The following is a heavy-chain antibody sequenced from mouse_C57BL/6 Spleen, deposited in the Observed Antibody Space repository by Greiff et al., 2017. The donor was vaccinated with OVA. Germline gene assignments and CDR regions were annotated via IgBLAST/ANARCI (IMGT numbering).Heavy chain of an antibody. CDR3: AGTYYCRSPGFAY. V-gene: IGHV2-2*01. Sequence: QVQLKESGPGLVQPSQGLSITCTVSGFSLTSYGVYWVRQSPGKGLEWLGVIWSGGSTDYNAAIISRLCISKDNSKSQVFYKMNSLQTDDATIYYCAGTYYCRSPGFAYWGQGTLVTVSA. D-gene: IGHD2-10*01. CDR1: GFSLTSYG. CDR2: IWSGGST. J-gene: IGHJ3*01.